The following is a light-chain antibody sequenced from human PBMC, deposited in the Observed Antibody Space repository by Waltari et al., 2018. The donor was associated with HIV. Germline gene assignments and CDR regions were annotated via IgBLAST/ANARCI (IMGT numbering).Light chain of an antibody. Sequence: DIQMTQSPSTLSASVGDRVTITCRASQSISSWLAWYQQKPGKAPKLLIYKASSLKSGVPSRFSGSGSGTEFTLTISSLQPDDFATYYCQQYNSYSVTFDQGP. J-gene: IGKJ1*01. CDR1: QSISSW. CDR2: KAS. V-gene: IGKV1-5*03. CDR3: QQYNSYSVT.